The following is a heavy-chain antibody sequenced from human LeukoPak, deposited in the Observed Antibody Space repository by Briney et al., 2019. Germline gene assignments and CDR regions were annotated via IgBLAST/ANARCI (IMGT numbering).Heavy chain of an antibody. D-gene: IGHD3-10*01. CDR2: ISSSSSYR. Sequence: GGSLRLSCAASSFTFSSYAMNCVRQAPGKGLEWVSSISSSSSYRYYADSVKGRFTISRDNAKNSMYLQMNRLGDEGTVVYYCTRDHQGFGESIDYWGQGTMVTVSS. J-gene: IGHJ4*02. CDR3: TRDHQGFGESIDY. V-gene: IGHV3-21*01. CDR1: SFTFSSYA.